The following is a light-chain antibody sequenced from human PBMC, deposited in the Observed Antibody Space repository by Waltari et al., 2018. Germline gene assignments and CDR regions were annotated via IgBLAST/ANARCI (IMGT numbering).Light chain of an antibody. CDR3: AAWDDSLKRVV. CDR2: TNN. J-gene: IGLJ2*01. Sequence: QSVPPQPPSASGTPGPRLTIAPSGSSSNLARNTVNCYQQLPGTAPKLLIYTNNQRPSGVPGRFSGSKSGTSASLAISGLQSEDEADYYCAAWDDSLKRVVFGGGTKLTVL. CDR1: SSNLARNT. V-gene: IGLV1-44*01.